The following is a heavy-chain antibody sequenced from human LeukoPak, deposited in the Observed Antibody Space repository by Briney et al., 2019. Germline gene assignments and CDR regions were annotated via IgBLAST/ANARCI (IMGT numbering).Heavy chain of an antibody. CDR3: ARDRGGSSWYNWFDP. CDR2: IIPIFGTA. Sequence: GASVKVSRKASGGTFSSYAISWVRQAPGQGLEWMGGIIPIFGTANYAQKFQGRVTITADESTSTAYMELSSLRSEDTAVYYCARDRGGSSWYNWFDPWGQGTLVTVSS. D-gene: IGHD6-13*01. V-gene: IGHV1-69*13. J-gene: IGHJ5*02. CDR1: GGTFSSYA.